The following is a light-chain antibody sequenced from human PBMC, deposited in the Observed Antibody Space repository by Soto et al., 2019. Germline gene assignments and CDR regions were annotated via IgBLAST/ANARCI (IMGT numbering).Light chain of an antibody. CDR2: EVS. J-gene: IGLJ1*01. V-gene: IGLV2-14*01. CDR1: SSDVGGHHY. Sequence: QSALTQPASVSGSPGQSITISCTGTSSDVGGHHYVSWYQQHLGKAPKVIIYEVSDRPSGVSDRFSGSKSGNTASLTISGLQAEDEADYYCSSFSSSSTLYVFGTGTKVTVL. CDR3: SSFSSSSTLYV.